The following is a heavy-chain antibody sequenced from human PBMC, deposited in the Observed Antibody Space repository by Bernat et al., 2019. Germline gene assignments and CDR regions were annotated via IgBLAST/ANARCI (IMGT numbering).Heavy chain of an antibody. CDR1: GFTFSSYA. CDR3: ARDPAMAYYYYGMDV. Sequence: QVQLVESGGGVVQPGRSLRLSCAASGFTFSSYAMHWVRQAPGKGLEWVAVISYDGSNKYYADSVKGRFTISRDNSKNTLYLQMNSLRAEDTAVYYGARDPAMAYYYYGMDVWGQGTTVTVSS. D-gene: IGHD5-18*01. V-gene: IGHV3-30-3*01. CDR2: ISYDGSNK. J-gene: IGHJ6*02.